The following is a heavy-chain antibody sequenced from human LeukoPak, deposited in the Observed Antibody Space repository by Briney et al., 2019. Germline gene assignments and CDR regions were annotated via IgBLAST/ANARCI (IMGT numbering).Heavy chain of an antibody. Sequence: PGGSLRLSCAASGFTFSSYSMNWVRQAPGKGLEWVSYISSSSSTIYYADSVKGRFTISRDNAKNSLYLQMNSLRAEDTAVYYCARGVRLEQAVVRGFKVAAAGVPGGYWGQGTLVTVSS. CDR3: ARGVRLEQAVVRGFKVAAAGVPGGY. D-gene: IGHD6-13*01. CDR1: GFTFSSYS. V-gene: IGHV3-48*01. J-gene: IGHJ4*02. CDR2: ISSSSSTI.